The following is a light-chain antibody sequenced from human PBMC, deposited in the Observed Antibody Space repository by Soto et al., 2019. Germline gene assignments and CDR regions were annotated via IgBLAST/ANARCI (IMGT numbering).Light chain of an antibody. Sequence: EIVMTQSPATLSVSPGERATLSCRASQSVSSKLAWYQQKPGQAPRLLIYGASTRATGIPARFSGSGAGTEFTLTISSLQSEDFAIYYCRQYNDWPPFTGDGGTKVEIK. CDR2: GAS. V-gene: IGKV3-15*01. J-gene: IGKJ4*01. CDR1: QSVSSK. CDR3: RQYNDWPPFT.